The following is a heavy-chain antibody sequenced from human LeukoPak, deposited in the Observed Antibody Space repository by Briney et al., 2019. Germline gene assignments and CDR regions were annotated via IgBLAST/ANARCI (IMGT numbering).Heavy chain of an antibody. CDR2: IYYSGST. CDR3: ARRSYSSTFDY. D-gene: IGHD6-13*01. Sequence: SETLSLACTVSGGSISSYYWSWIRQPPGKGLEWIGYIYYSGSTNYNPSLKSRVTISVDTSKNQFSLKLSSVTAADTAVYYCARRSYSSTFDYWGQGTLVTVSS. CDR1: GGSISSYY. J-gene: IGHJ4*02. V-gene: IGHV4-59*08.